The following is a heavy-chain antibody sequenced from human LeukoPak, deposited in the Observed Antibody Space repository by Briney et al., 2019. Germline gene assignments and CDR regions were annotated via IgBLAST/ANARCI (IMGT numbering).Heavy chain of an antibody. CDR2: MNPNNGNT. CDR1: GYTFTSYD. V-gene: IGHV1-8*01. J-gene: IGHJ4*02. CDR3: ARVIVSGEPRLLLDY. D-gene: IGHD6-25*01. Sequence: GASVKVSCKASGYTFTSYDINWVRQATGQGLEWMGWMNPNNGNTGYAQKFQGRVTMTRDTSISTAYMEVSSLRSEDTAVYYCARVIVSGEPRLLLDYWGQGTLVTVSS.